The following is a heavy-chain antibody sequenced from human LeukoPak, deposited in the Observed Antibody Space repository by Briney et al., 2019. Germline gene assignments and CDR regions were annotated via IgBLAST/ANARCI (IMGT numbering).Heavy chain of an antibody. CDR2: IKQDGSEK. J-gene: IGHJ4*02. CDR3: ATSRTFDY. V-gene: IGHV3-7*01. CDR1: GFTFNSYW. D-gene: IGHD1-7*01. Sequence: GGSLRLSCAASGFTFNSYWMNWVRQAPGKGLEWVANIKQDGSEKYYVDSVKGRFTISRDDAENSLYLQMNSLRAEDTAVYYCATSRTFDYWGQGTLVTVSS.